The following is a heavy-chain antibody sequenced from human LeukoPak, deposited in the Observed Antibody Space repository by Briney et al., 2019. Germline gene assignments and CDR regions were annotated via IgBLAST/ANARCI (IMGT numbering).Heavy chain of an antibody. V-gene: IGHV3-23*01. D-gene: IGHD6-13*01. Sequence: GGSLRLSCAASGFTFSSYAMSWVRQAPGKGLEWVSAISGSGGSTYYADSVKGRFTISRDNSKNTLYLQVNSLRAEDTAVYYCAKDRRIAAAGLYYYGMDVWGQGTTVAVSS. J-gene: IGHJ6*02. CDR1: GFTFSSYA. CDR2: ISGSGGST. CDR3: AKDRRIAAAGLYYYGMDV.